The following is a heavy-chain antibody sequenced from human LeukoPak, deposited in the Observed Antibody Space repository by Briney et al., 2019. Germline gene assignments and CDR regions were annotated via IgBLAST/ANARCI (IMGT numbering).Heavy chain of an antibody. D-gene: IGHD2-2*01. Sequence: GGSLRLSCAASGFTFSSYAMSWVRQPPGKGPEWVSSISSSGAYIYYADSVKGRFTISRDNARNSLYLQMNSLRAGDTAIYYCANYCSASTCYGVEGYWGQGTLVTVSS. V-gene: IGHV3-21*01. CDR2: ISSSGAYI. CDR3: ANYCSASTCYGVEGY. CDR1: GFTFSSYA. J-gene: IGHJ4*02.